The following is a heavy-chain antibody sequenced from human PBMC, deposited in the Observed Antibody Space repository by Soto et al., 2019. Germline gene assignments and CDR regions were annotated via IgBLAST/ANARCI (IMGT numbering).Heavy chain of an antibody. CDR1: GFTFSRNT. CDR2: ITSSGSYV. V-gene: IGHV3-21*01. CDR3: VKDEGIEAMDV. Sequence: LRLSCVTSGFTFSRNTMNWVRQAPGKGLEWVASITSSGSYVYYADSVKGRFSASRDNAKNSLSLQMDSLRPDDTAIYFCVKDEGIEAMDVWGQGTTVTSP. D-gene: IGHD3-3*02. J-gene: IGHJ6*02.